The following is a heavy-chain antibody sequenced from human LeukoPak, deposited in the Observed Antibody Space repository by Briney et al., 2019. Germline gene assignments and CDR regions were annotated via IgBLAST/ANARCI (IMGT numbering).Heavy chain of an antibody. CDR3: AKRYCSGGSCYRRYFDC. Sequence: TGGSLRLSCAASGFTFSSSAMTWVRQAPGKGLEWVSTMSGTSGRTYYADSVKGRFTISRDNSKNTLYLQMNSLRAEDTAVYYCAKRYCSGGSCYRRYFDCWGQGTLVTVSS. J-gene: IGHJ4*02. CDR1: GFTFSSSA. CDR2: MSGTSGRT. D-gene: IGHD2-15*01. V-gene: IGHV3-23*01.